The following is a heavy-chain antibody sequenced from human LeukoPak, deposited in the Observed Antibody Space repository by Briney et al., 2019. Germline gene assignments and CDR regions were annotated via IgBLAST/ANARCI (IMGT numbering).Heavy chain of an antibody. J-gene: IGHJ6*03. CDR2: IKQDGSEK. V-gene: IGHV3-7*01. CDR1: GFIIISYR. CDR3: ARVRDGYKPPKLSSYYYMDV. D-gene: IGHD5-24*01. Sequence: GGSLRLSCAASGFIIISYRMSWVRQAPGKGLEWVANIKQDGSEKYYVDSVKGRFTISRDNAKNSLYLQMSSLRAEDTAVYYCARVRDGYKPPKLSSYYYMDVWGKGTTVTISS.